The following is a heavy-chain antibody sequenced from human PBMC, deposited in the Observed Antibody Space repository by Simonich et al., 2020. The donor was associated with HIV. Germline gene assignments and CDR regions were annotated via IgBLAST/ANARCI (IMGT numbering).Heavy chain of an antibody. CDR3: ARRDRELILYFDY. J-gene: IGHJ4*02. D-gene: IGHD3-3*01. Sequence: QVQLQQWGAGLLKPSETLSLTCAVYGGSFSGYYWSWIRQPPGKGLEWIGESNHSGSTNYKSSLNSRATISVDKSKNQFSLKLSSVTAADMAIYYCARRDRELILYFDYWGQGNLVTVSS. CDR2: SNHSGST. V-gene: IGHV4-34*01. CDR1: GGSFSGYY.